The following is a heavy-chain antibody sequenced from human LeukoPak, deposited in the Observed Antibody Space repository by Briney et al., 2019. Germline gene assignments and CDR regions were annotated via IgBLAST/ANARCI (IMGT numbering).Heavy chain of an antibody. J-gene: IGHJ5*02. CDR1: GFTFSSYG. D-gene: IGHD6-13*01. CDR2: IWYDGSNK. Sequence: GRSLRLSCAASGFTFSSYGMHWVRQAPGKGLEWVAVIWYDGSNKYYADSVKGRFTISRDNSKNTLYLQMNSLRAEDTAVYYCARVVGIAAAGYASWFDPWGQGTLVTVSP. V-gene: IGHV3-33*01. CDR3: ARVVGIAAAGYASWFDP.